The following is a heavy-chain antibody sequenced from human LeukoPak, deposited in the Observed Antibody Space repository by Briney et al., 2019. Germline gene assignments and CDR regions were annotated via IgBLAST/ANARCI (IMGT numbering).Heavy chain of an antibody. CDR2: IRYDGTNR. CDR1: GFSFSGYG. Sequence: GGSLRLSCAASGFSFSGYGMHWVRQAPGKGLEWVAFIRYDGTNRYYADSVKGRFTISRDNSKNTLYLQMNSLRAEDTAVYYCAKSTAIPMPYYMDVWGKGTTVTVSS. CDR3: AKSTAIPMPYYMDV. J-gene: IGHJ6*03. D-gene: IGHD5-18*01. V-gene: IGHV3-30*02.